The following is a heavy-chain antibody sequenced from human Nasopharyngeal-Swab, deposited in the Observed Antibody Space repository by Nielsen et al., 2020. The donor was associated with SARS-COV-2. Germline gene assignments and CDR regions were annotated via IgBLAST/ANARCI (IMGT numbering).Heavy chain of an antibody. Sequence: GESLKISCAASGFTFSSYAMSWVRQAPGKGLEWVSAISGSGGSTYYADSVKGRFTISRDNSKNTLYLQMNSLRAEDTAVYYCARYCSTTSCPRGFDYWGQGTLVTVSS. V-gene: IGHV3-23*01. CDR1: GFTFSSYA. D-gene: IGHD2-2*01. CDR3: ARYCSTTSCPRGFDY. J-gene: IGHJ4*02. CDR2: ISGSGGST.